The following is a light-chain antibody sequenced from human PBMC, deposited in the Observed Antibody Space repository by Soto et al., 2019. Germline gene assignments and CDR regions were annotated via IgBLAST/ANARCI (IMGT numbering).Light chain of an antibody. V-gene: IGKV3-20*01. CDR1: QSVSSSY. Sequence: EIVLTQSPGNLSLSPGERATLSCRASQSVSSSYLAWYQQKPGQAPRLLIYGASSRGTGIPDRFSGSGSGTDFTLTISRLEPEDFAVYYCQQYGSSPPITFGQGTRLEIK. CDR2: GAS. CDR3: QQYGSSPPIT. J-gene: IGKJ5*01.